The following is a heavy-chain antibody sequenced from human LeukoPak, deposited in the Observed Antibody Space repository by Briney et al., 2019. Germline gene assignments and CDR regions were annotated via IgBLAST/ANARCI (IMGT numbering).Heavy chain of an antibody. CDR3: ARVLSQWGYYYNGMDV. Sequence: PGRSLRLSCAASGFTFGSYAMHWVRQAPGKGLEWVAIIWYDGSDKYYADSVKGRFTISRDNSKNTLYLQMNSLGAEDTAVYYCARVLSQWGYYYNGMDVWGQGTTVTVSS. CDR2: IWYDGSDK. J-gene: IGHJ6*02. CDR1: GFTFGSYA. V-gene: IGHV3-33*08. D-gene: IGHD1-26*01.